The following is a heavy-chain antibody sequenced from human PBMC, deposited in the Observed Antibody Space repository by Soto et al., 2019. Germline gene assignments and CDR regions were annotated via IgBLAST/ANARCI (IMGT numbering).Heavy chain of an antibody. CDR1: GFTFSSYS. J-gene: IGHJ4*02. V-gene: IGHV3-48*02. D-gene: IGHD3-9*01. Sequence: PGGSLRLSCAASGFTFSSYSMNWVRQAPGKGLEWVSHISSSSSTIYYADSVKGRFTISRDNAKNSLYLQMNSLRDEDTAVYYCARVVNDILTGYSYYFDYWGQGTLVTVSS. CDR2: ISSSSSTI. CDR3: ARVVNDILTGYSYYFDY.